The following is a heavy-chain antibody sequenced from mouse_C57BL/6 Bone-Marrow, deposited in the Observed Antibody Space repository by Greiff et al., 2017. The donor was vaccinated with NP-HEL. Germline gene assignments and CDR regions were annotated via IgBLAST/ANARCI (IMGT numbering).Heavy chain of an antibody. Sequence: EVKLMESGAELVRPGASVKLSCTASGFNIKDDYMHWVKQRPEQGLEWIGWIDPENGDTEYASKFQGKATITADTSSNTAYLQLSSLTSEDTAVYYCTSYDSLDYWGQGTTLTVSS. J-gene: IGHJ2*01. CDR3: TSYDSLDY. CDR2: IDPENGDT. CDR1: GFNIKDDY. D-gene: IGHD2-4*01. V-gene: IGHV14-4*01.